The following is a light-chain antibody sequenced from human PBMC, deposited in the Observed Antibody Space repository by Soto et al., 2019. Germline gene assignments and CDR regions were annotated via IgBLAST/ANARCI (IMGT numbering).Light chain of an antibody. Sequence: EIVLTQSPVTLSLSPGERATLSCRASQTVGSYLAWYQQKPGQAPSLLIYDASNRAAGIPARFSGSGSGTDFTLTISSLEPEDFAVYYCQQRSNWPSTFGGGTKVEIK. CDR3: QQRSNWPST. CDR1: QTVGSY. V-gene: IGKV3-11*01. J-gene: IGKJ4*01. CDR2: DAS.